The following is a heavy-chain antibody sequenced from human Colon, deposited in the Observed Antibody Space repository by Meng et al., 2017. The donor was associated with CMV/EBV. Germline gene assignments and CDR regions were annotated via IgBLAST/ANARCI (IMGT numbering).Heavy chain of an antibody. V-gene: IGHV1-8*03. CDR2: MNPSRGNT. CDR1: FTSYD. CDR3: ARGAGLAAASTGGYNWFDP. J-gene: IGHJ5*02. D-gene: IGHD6-13*01. Sequence: FTSYDINWVRQATGQELEWRGWMNPSRGNTGYEQKDQGRITITRNTSISTAYMGLSSLRSEDTAVYYCARGAGLAAASTGGYNWFDPWGQGTLVTVSS.